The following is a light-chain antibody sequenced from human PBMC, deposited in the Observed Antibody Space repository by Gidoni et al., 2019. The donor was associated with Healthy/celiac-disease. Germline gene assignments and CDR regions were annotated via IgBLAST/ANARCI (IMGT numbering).Light chain of an antibody. CDR2: GKN. V-gene: IGLV3-19*01. Sequence: SYELAQDPAVSVALGQTVRITCQGDSLRSYYASWYQQTPGQAPVLVIYGKNNRPSGIPDRFSGSSSGNTASLTITGAQAEDEADYYCNSRDSSGNLYVFGTGTKVTVL. J-gene: IGLJ1*01. CDR1: SLRSYY. CDR3: NSRDSSGNLYV.